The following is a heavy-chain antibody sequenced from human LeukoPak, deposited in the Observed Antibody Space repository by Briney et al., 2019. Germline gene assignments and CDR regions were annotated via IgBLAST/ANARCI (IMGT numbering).Heavy chain of an antibody. CDR1: GFTFSSYA. CDR3: AKDLSFGRYDY. V-gene: IGHV3-23*01. J-gene: IGHJ4*02. CDR2: ISGSRGST. D-gene: IGHD2/OR15-2a*01. Sequence: GGSLTLSCAVSGFTFSSYAMSWVRQPPGKGLEWVSAISGSRGSTYYADSVKGRSIISRDNSKHTLYLQMNSLRAEDTAVYYCAKDLSFGRYDYWGQGTLVTVS.